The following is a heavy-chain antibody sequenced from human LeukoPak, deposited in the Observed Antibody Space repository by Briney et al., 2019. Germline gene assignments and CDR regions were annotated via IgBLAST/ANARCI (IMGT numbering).Heavy chain of an antibody. J-gene: IGHJ4*02. CDR1: GGSMSRYY. D-gene: IGHD1-26*01. Sequence: KPSEALSLTCTVSGGSMSRYYWSWIRQPPGXGLEWVGDIFYSGSTNYNPSLRSRVTISVDTSQQQFSLKVRSVTAADTAVYYCARGSWDMSFDYWGQGILVTVSS. V-gene: IGHV4-59*01. CDR3: ARGSWDMSFDY. CDR2: IFYSGST.